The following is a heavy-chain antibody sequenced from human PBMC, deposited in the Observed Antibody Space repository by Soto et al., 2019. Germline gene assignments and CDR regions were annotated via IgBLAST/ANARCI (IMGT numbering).Heavy chain of an antibody. CDR1: GFTFNSYG. CDR2: ISYDSTKT. Sequence: GGSLRLSCAASGFTFNSYGLHWVRQGPGNGLEWVAFISYDSTKTYYADSVKGRFTISRDNSNSALYVQMNSLTGEDTAVYYCARTRSAWSDFHYYSLDVWGQGT. J-gene: IGHJ6*02. CDR3: ARTRSAWSDFHYYSLDV. D-gene: IGHD1-26*01. V-gene: IGHV3-30*03.